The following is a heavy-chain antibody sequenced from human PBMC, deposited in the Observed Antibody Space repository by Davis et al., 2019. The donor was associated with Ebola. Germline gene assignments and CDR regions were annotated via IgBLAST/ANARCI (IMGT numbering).Heavy chain of an antibody. J-gene: IGHJ4*02. Sequence: GESLKISCAASGFTFSSYSMNWVRQAPGKGLEWLSYISSTGNTKYNADSVKGRFTISRDNAKNSLYLQMNSLRAEDTAVYYCASRRGGPQNGWDILAGYPWGQGTLVTVSS. CDR2: ISSTGNTK. D-gene: IGHD3-9*01. CDR3: ASRRGGPQNGWDILAGYP. V-gene: IGHV3-48*04. CDR1: GFTFSSYS.